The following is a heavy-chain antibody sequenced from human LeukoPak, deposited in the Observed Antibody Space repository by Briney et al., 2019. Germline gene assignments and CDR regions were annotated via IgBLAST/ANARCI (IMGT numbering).Heavy chain of an antibody. D-gene: IGHD3-3*01. CDR1: GYTFTGYY. CDR2: INPNSGGT. J-gene: IGHJ4*02. CDR3: ARNPNDFWSGYSAGDY. V-gene: IGHV1-2*02. Sequence: ASVKVSCKASGYTFTGYYMHWVRQAPGQGLEWMGWINPNSGGTNYAQKFQGRVTMTRDTSISTAYMELRSLRSEDTAVYYCARNPNDFWSGYSAGDYWGQGTLVTVSS.